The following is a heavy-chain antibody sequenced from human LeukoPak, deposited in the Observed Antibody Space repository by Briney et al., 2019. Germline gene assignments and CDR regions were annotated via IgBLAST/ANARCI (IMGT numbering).Heavy chain of an antibody. J-gene: IGHJ4*02. CDR3: AKDAQRGFDYSNSLDK. D-gene: IGHD4-11*01. CDR2: IRSDGTNR. Sequence: PGGSLRLSCATSGFTFSHYGMHWVRQAPGKGLEWVAVIRSDGTNRYYGDPVKGRFTISRDNFQRTVYLQMDSLRAEDTAVYYCAKDAQRGFDYSNSLDKWGQGTLVTVSS. V-gene: IGHV3-33*06. CDR1: GFTFSHYG.